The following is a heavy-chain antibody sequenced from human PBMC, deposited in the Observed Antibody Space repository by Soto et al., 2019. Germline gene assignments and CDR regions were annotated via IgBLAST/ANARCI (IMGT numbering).Heavy chain of an antibody. CDR3: ARESGDWPLNWFDP. Sequence: LRLSCAASGFNFSNHWMHWVRQRPAEGLVWVSRITSDGKSKAYAESVKGRFAISRDNAKNTLYLQMDGLTAEDTAVYYCARESGDWPLNWFDPWGQGTMVTVS. CDR2: ITSDGKSK. V-gene: IGHV3-74*01. CDR1: GFNFSNHW. J-gene: IGHJ5*02. D-gene: IGHD2-21*02.